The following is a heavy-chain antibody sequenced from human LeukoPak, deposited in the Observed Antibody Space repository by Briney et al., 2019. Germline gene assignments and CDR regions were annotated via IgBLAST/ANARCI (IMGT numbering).Heavy chain of an antibody. V-gene: IGHV1-46*01. D-gene: IGHD3-22*01. Sequence: ASVKVSCKASGYTFTSYYMHWLRQAPGQGLEWRGIINPSGGRTTYAQKSQGRVTMTSDTSTSTVYLELSSLISEDTAVYYCARDDSSGPQVYWGQGTLVIVSS. J-gene: IGHJ4*02. CDR3: ARDDSSGPQVY. CDR2: INPSGGRT. CDR1: GYTFTSYY.